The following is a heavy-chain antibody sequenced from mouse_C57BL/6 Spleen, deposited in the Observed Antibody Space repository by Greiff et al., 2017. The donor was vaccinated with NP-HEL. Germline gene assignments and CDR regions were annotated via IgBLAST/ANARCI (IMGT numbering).Heavy chain of an antibody. CDR3: AKDSSGYVPFAD. Sequence: QVQLQQSGAELVRPGTSVKVSCKASGYAFTNYLIEWVKQRPGQGLEWIGVINPGSGGTNYNEKFKGKATLTADKSSSTAYMQLSSLTSEDSAVYFCAKDSSGYVPFADWGQGTLVTVSA. CDR2: INPGSGGT. D-gene: IGHD3-2*02. J-gene: IGHJ3*01. V-gene: IGHV1-54*01. CDR1: GYAFTNYL.